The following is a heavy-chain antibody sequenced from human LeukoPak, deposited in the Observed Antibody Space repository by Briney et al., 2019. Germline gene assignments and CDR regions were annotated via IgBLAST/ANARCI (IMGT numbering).Heavy chain of an antibody. Sequence: GGSLRLSCAASGFTFSSYAMHWVRQAPGKGLEWVAVISYDGSNKYYADSVKGRFTISRDNSKNTLYLQTNSLRAEDTAVYYCARATQLSFDYWGQGTLVTVSS. D-gene: IGHD2-2*01. CDR1: GFTFSSYA. CDR2: ISYDGSNK. J-gene: IGHJ4*02. V-gene: IGHV3-30*04. CDR3: ARATQLSFDY.